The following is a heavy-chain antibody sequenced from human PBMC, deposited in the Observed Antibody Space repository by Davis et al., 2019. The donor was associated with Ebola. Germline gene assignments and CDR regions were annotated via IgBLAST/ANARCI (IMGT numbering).Heavy chain of an antibody. V-gene: IGHV3-7*03. CDR2: INQDGGEK. J-gene: IGHJ4*02. CDR3: ARDLVYGGNAFFDY. D-gene: IGHD4-23*01. CDR1: GFTFSSNA. Sequence: GESLKISCATSGFTFSSNAMSWVRQAPGKGLEWVANINQDGGEKQYVDSVKGRFTISRDNAKNSLSLQMSSLRADDTAMYYCARDLVYGGNAFFDYWGQGTPVRVSS.